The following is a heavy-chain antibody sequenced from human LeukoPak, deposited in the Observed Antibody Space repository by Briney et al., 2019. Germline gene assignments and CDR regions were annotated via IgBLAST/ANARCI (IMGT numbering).Heavy chain of an antibody. D-gene: IGHD2-15*01. CDR2: IIPIFGTS. J-gene: IGHJ5*02. Sequence: SVKVSFKASGGTFSSYAISWVRQAPGQGLEWVGGIIPIFGTSNYAQKFQGRVTITADESTSTAYMELSSLRSEDTAVYYCARGPARISKGNWFDPWGQGTLVTVSS. CDR3: ARGPARISKGNWFDP. CDR1: GGTFSSYA. V-gene: IGHV1-69*13.